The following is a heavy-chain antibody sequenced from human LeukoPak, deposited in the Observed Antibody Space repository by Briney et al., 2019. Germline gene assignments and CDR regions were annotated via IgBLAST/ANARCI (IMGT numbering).Heavy chain of an antibody. J-gene: IGHJ4*02. Sequence: SETLSLTCTVSGGSISSYYWSWIRQPPGKGLEWIGYIYYSGSTNYNPSLKSRVTISVDTSKNQFSLKLSSVTAADTAVYYCATPMVRGVVQDYWGQGTLVTVSS. V-gene: IGHV4-59*12. CDR3: ATPMVRGVVQDY. CDR2: IYYSGST. CDR1: GGSISSYY. D-gene: IGHD3-10*01.